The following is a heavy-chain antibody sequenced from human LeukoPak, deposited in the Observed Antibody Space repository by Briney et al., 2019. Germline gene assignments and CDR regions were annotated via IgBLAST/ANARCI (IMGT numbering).Heavy chain of an antibody. J-gene: IGHJ6*02. CDR3: ARDRAAGRLPHYYYYGMDV. V-gene: IGHV1-46*01. CDR1: GYTFTSYY. D-gene: IGHD6-13*01. CDR2: INPSGGST. Sequence: ASVKVSCKASGYTFTSYYMHWVRQAPGQGLEWMGIINPSGGSTSYAQKFQGRVTMTRDTSTSTVYMELSSLRSEDTAVYYCARDRAAGRLPHYYYYGMDVWGQGTTVTVSS.